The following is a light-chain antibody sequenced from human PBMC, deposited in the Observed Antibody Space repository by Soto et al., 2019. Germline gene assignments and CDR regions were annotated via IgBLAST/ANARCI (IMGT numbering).Light chain of an antibody. CDR2: AAS. V-gene: IGKV1-39*01. J-gene: IGKJ1*01. CDR3: QQTYRTPQT. Sequence: DVQMTQSPSSLSASPGDRVTITCRASQNIADFLNWYQQKSAKAPRLLIYAASRFQTGVPSRFSGRASGADFTLIISSLQPEDVATYCWQQTYRTPQTFGQGTKVQIK. CDR1: QNIADF.